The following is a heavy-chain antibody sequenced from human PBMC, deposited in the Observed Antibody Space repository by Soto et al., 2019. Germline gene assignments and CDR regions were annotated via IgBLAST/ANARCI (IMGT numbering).Heavy chain of an antibody. CDR1: GFTFDDYA. CDR2: ISWNSGSI. J-gene: IGHJ4*02. CDR3: AKDVSGGIYDSSGPVQVFDY. V-gene: IGHV3-9*01. Sequence: HPGGSLRLSCAASGFTFDDYAMHWVRQAPGKGLEWVSGISWNSGSIGYADSVKGRFTISRDNAKNSLYLQMNSLRAEDTALYYCAKDVSGGIYDSSGPVQVFDYWGQGTLVTVSS. D-gene: IGHD3-22*01.